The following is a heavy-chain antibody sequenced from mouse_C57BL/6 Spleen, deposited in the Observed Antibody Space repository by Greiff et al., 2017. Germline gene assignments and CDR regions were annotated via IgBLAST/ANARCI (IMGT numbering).Heavy chain of an antibody. CDR1: GYPFTSSW. Sequence: QVQLQQPGAELVKPGASVTLSCTASGYPFTSSWMHLVKQRPGQGLEWIGMIHPTSGRTHYNEKFTCKATLTVDTSSSTAYMQLSSLTSEYSAVYYCARWPIYDGYYVGYWVQGTTLTVSS. J-gene: IGHJ2*01. CDR3: ARWPIYDGYYVGY. D-gene: IGHD2-3*01. V-gene: IGHV1-64*01. CDR2: IHPTSGRT.